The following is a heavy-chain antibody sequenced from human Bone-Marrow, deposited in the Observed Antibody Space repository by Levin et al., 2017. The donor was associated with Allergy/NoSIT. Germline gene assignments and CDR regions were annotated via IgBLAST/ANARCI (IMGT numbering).Heavy chain of an antibody. CDR3: ARGGGTRYNWFDP. CDR1: GYTFINHY. V-gene: IGHV1-46*01. CDR2: INPSGSST. D-gene: IGHD1-1*01. Sequence: ASVKVSCKASGYTFINHYMHWVRQAPGQGLEWMGIINPSGSSTTYAQKFQGRVAMTSDTSTSTVYMELTSLRSEDTAVYYCARGGGTRYNWFDPWGQGTLVTVSS. J-gene: IGHJ5*02.